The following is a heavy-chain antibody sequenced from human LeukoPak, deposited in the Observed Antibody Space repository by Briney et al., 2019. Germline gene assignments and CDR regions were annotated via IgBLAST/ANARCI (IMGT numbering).Heavy chain of an antibody. J-gene: IGHJ5*01. CDR1: GYTFTGYY. Sequence: ASVKVSCKASGYTFTGYYMHWVRQAPGQGLEWMGWINPNSGGTNYAQKFQGRVTMTRDRSINTVYMELSRLTSDDTAVYYCARMDLDGGDSIGFDSWGQGTLVTVSS. D-gene: IGHD2-21*02. CDR2: INPNSGGT. CDR3: ARMDLDGGDSIGFDS. V-gene: IGHV1-2*02.